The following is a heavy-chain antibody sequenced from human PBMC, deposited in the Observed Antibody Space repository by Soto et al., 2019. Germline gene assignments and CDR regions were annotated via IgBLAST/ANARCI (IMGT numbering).Heavy chain of an antibody. Sequence: QVQLQESGPGLVKPSQTLSLTCTVSGGSISSGGYYWSWIRQHPGKGLEWIGNIYYSGSTYHNPSLKCRVCVSVETSKTQFSLKLSFVTAADTAVYYCARVIYSGSGGYSIWFVYWGQGTLVTVSS. J-gene: IGHJ4*02. CDR1: GGSISSGGYY. V-gene: IGHV4-31*03. CDR3: ARVIYSGSGGYSIWFVY. D-gene: IGHD3-10*01. CDR2: IYYSGST.